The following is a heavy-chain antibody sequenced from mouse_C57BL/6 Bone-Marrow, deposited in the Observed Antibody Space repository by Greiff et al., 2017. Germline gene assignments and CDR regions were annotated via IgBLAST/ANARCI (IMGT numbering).Heavy chain of an antibody. CDR3: AREEQLYYFDY. CDR2: ISYDGSN. CDR1: GYSITSGYY. J-gene: IGHJ2*01. V-gene: IGHV3-6*01. D-gene: IGHD3-1*01. Sequence: EVKLMESGPGLVKPSQSLSLTCSVTGYSITSGYYWNWIRQFPGNKLEWMGYISYDGSNNYNPSLKNRISITRDTSKNQFFLKLNSVTTEDTATYYCAREEQLYYFDYWGQGTTLTVSS.